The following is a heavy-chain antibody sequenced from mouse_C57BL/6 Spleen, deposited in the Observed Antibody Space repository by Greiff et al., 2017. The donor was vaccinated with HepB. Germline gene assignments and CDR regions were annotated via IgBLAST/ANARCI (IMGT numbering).Heavy chain of an antibody. V-gene: IGHV1-63*01. CDR3: ARGNYYGSSPYYAMDY. CDR1: GYTFTNYW. J-gene: IGHJ4*01. D-gene: IGHD1-1*01. CDR2: IYPGGGYT. Sequence: QVQLKESGAELVRPGTSVKMSCKASGYTFTNYWIGWAKQRPGHGLEWIGDIYPGGGYTNYNEKFKGKATLTADKSSSTAYMQFSSLTSEDSAIYYCARGNYYGSSPYYAMDYWGQGTSVTVSS.